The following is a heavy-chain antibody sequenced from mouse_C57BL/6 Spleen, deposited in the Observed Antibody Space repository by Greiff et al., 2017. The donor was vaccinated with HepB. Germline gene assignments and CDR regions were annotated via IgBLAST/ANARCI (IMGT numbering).Heavy chain of an antibody. D-gene: IGHD2-4*01. CDR2: INPSSGYT. CDR3: ARWDYDEGYYAMDY. Sequence: VQLQQSGAELAKPGASVKLSCKASGYTFTSYWMHWVKQRPGQGLEWIGYINPSSGYTKYNQKFKDKATLTADKSTSTAYMQLSSLTYADSAVYYCARWDYDEGYYAMDYWGQGTSVTVSS. CDR1: GYTFTSYW. J-gene: IGHJ4*01. V-gene: IGHV1-7*01.